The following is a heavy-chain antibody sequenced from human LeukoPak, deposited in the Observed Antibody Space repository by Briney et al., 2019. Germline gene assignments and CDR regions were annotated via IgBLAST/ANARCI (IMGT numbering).Heavy chain of an antibody. D-gene: IGHD3-22*01. V-gene: IGHV1-8*03. CDR2: MNPNSGNT. CDR1: GYTFTSYG. Sequence: ASVKVSCKASGYTFTSYGISWVRQATGQGLEWMGWMNPNSGNTGYAQKFQGRVTITRNTSISTAYMELSSLRSEDTAVYYCARVEYYYDSSGYTPSYYYYMDVWGKGTTVTVSS. CDR3: ARVEYYYDSSGYTPSYYYYMDV. J-gene: IGHJ6*03.